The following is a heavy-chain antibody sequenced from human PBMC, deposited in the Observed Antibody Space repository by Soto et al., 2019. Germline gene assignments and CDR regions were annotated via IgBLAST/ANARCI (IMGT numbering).Heavy chain of an antibody. CDR3: ARGVTAGVDY. CDR2: MQPSSGRT. J-gene: IGHJ4*02. D-gene: IGHD1-26*01. V-gene: IGHV1-8*01. CDR1: GYSFTSLD. Sequence: QVQLVQSGAEVREPGASVKVSCKASGYSFTSLDINWGRQTTGQGLEWMGWMQPSSGRTGYAQKFHGRVTMTRDTSINTAYMELSSLTSDDTAFYYCARGVTAGVDYWGQGTLVTVSS.